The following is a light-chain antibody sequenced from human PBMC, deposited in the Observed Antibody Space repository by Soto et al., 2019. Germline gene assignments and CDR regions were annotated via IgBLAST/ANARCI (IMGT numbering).Light chain of an antibody. CDR3: QQYGSSPS. Sequence: EIVLTQSPGTLSLSPGERVTLSCRASQSVSSNYLAWYQQKPGQAPSLLIYGASNRATGIADRFSGSGTGTDFTLTISRLEPEEFAVYYCQQYGSSPSFGGGTKLEIK. CDR1: QSVSSNY. J-gene: IGKJ4*01. V-gene: IGKV3-20*01. CDR2: GAS.